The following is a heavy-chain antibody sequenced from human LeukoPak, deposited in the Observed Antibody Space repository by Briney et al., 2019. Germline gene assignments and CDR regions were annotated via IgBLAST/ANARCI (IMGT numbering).Heavy chain of an antibody. CDR3: ARAAVAGWGSAFDI. CDR2: IYTSGST. CDR1: GGSISRYY. Sequence: SETLSLTCTVSGGSISRYYWSWIRQPAGKGLEWIGRIYTSGSTNYNPSLKSRVTMSVDTSKNQFSLKLSSVTAADTAVYYWARAAVAGWGSAFDIWGQGTMVTVSS. J-gene: IGHJ3*02. D-gene: IGHD6-19*01. V-gene: IGHV4-4*07.